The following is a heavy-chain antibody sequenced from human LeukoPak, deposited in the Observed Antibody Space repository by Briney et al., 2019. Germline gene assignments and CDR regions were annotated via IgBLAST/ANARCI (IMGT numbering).Heavy chain of an antibody. J-gene: IGHJ4*02. V-gene: IGHV3-30*18. CDR2: ISYDGNNK. CDR3: AKSRGVAGFDY. Sequence: GGSLRLSCAASGFTFSSYGMHWVRQAPGKGLEWVALISYDGNNKYYADSVKGRFTISRDNSKNTLYLQMNSLRAEDTAVYYCAKSRGVAGFDYWGQGTLVTVSS. CDR1: GFTFSSYG. D-gene: IGHD6-19*01.